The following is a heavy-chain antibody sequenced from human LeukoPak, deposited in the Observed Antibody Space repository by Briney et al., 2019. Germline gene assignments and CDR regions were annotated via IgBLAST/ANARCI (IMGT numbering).Heavy chain of an antibody. J-gene: IGHJ4*02. CDR3: ARAPIVGATEFDY. CDR2: IYYSGST. D-gene: IGHD1-26*01. Sequence: SETLSLTCTVSSGSISSSSYYWGWIRQPPGKGLEWIGSIYYSGSTNYNPSLKSRVTISVDTSKNQFSLKLSSVTAADTAVYYCARAPIVGATEFDYWGQGTLVTVSS. CDR1: SGSISSSSYY. V-gene: IGHV4-39*07.